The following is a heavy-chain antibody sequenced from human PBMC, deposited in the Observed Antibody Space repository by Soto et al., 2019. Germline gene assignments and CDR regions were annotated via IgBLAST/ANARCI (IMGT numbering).Heavy chain of an antibody. V-gene: IGHV4-61*01. CDR3: ARGRISQWLVRPFDY. J-gene: IGHJ4*02. CDR2: INHSGST. D-gene: IGHD6-19*01. CDR1: GGSVSSGSYY. Sequence: QVQLQESGPGLVKPSETLSLTCTVSGGSVSSGSYYWSWIRQPPGKGLEWIGEINHSGSTNYNPSLKSRVTISVDTSKNQFSLKLRSVTAADTAVYYCARGRISQWLVRPFDYWGQGTLVTVSS.